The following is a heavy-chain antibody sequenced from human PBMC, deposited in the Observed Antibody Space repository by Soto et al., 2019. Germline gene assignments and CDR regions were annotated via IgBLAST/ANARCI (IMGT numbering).Heavy chain of an antibody. CDR3: ARDRVVLTSYYYYGMDV. J-gene: IGHJ6*02. V-gene: IGHV3-21*01. CDR1: GFTFSTFT. D-gene: IGHD2-15*01. CDR2: ISSSSSYI. Sequence: GGSLSLSCVGSGFTFSTFTMNWVRQAPGKGLEWISSISSSSSYIYYADSVKGRFTISRDNAKNSLYLQMNSLRAEDTAVYYCARDRVVLTSYYYYGMDVWGQGTTVTVSS.